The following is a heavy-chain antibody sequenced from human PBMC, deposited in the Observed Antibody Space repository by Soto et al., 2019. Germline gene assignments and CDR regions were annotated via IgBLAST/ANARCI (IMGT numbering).Heavy chain of an antibody. V-gene: IGHV4-4*07. CDR2: IYTSESP. J-gene: IGHJ2*01. Sequence: SETLSLTCTVSGGSISNYYWSWIRQPAGKGLEWIGRIYTSESPDYNPSFKSRVTMSVDTSKNQVSLKLSSLTAADTAVYYCVLCATAGYFDLWGRGTLVTVSS. CDR1: GGSISNYY. CDR3: VLCATAGYFDL.